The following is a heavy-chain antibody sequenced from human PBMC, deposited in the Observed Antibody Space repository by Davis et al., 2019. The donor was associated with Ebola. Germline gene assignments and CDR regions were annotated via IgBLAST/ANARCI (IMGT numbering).Heavy chain of an antibody. CDR1: GGSFSGYY. J-gene: IGHJ4*02. Sequence: MPSETLSLTCAVYGGSFSGYYWSWICQPPGKGLEWIGEINHSGSTNYNPSLKSRVTISVDTSKNQFSLKLSSVTAADTAVYYCARGPYSYYFDYWGQGTLVTVSS. CDR2: INHSGST. CDR3: ARGPYSYYFDY. V-gene: IGHV4-34*01. D-gene: IGHD2-15*01.